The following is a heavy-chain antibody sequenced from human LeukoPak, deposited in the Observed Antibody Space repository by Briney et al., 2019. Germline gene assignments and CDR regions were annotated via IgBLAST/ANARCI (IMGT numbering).Heavy chain of an antibody. D-gene: IGHD3-22*01. CDR3: ARNYYYDSSGYHDY. Sequence: GGSLRLSCAASGFTFSSYGMHWVRQAPGKGLEWVAVISYDGSNKYYADSVKGRFTISRDNSKNTLYLQMNSLRAEDTAVYYCARNYYYDSSGYHDYWGQGTLVTVSS. J-gene: IGHJ4*02. CDR1: GFTFSSYG. CDR2: ISYDGSNK. V-gene: IGHV3-30*03.